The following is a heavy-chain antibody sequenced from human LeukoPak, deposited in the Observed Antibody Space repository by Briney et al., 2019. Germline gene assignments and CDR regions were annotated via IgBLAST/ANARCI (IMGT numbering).Heavy chain of an antibody. CDR2: INQDGSTK. V-gene: IGHV3-7*01. D-gene: IGHD3-16*01. CDR1: GFSFTNAW. CDR3: ARDMKGSLDY. J-gene: IGHJ4*02. Sequence: GGSLRFSCAASGFSFTNAWMAWVRQAPGKGLEWVANINQDGSTKQYADSVRGRFTISRDNAKNSLYLQLNSLRTEDTGLYHCARDMKGSLDYWGQGTLVTVSS.